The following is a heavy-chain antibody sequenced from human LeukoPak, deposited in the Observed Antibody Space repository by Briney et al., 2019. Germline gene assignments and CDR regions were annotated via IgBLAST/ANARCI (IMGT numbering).Heavy chain of an antibody. CDR1: GFTFSEYY. D-gene: IGHD6-19*01. CDR3: ARETVAGTFDY. CDR2: ISSNADIV. Sequence: GGSLRLSCSASGFTFSEYYMSWIRQAPGKGLEWVSDISSNADIVSYADFAQGRFTIYRDNGDHSLSLQLNSLRAEDTAVYYCARETVAGTFDYWSQGTLVTVSS. V-gene: IGHV3-11*01. J-gene: IGHJ4*02.